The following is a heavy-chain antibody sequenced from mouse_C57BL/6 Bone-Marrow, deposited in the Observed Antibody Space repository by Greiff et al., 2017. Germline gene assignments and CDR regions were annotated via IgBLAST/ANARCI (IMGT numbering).Heavy chain of an antibody. V-gene: IGHV2-2*01. J-gene: IGHJ3*01. CDR3: ALAYYSNLFAY. D-gene: IGHD2-5*01. CDR1: GFSLTSYG. CDR2: IWSGGST. Sequence: VKLMESGPGLVQPSQSLSITCTVSGFSLTSYGVHWVRQSPGKGLEWLGVIWSGGSTDYNAAFISRLSISKDNSKSQVFFKMNSLQADDTAIYYCALAYYSNLFAYWGQGTLVTVSA.